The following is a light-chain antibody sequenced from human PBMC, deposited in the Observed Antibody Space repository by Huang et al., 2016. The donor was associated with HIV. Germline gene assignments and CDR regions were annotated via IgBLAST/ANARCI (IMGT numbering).Light chain of an antibody. V-gene: IGKV3-15*01. CDR1: QFVSSH. CDR2: AAS. Sequence: ETVMTQSPVTLSVSPGDRASLSCRSSQFVSSHLAWYQQKPGQVPRLLIYAASTRATGVPARLSGSGAGTEFTLTISTLQSEDSAVYYCQQYNDFRSTFGPGTRVEIK. J-gene: IGKJ3*01. CDR3: QQYNDFRST.